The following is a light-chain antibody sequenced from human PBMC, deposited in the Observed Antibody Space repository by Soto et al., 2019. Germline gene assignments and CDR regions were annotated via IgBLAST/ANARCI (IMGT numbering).Light chain of an antibody. V-gene: IGLV2-23*01. J-gene: IGLJ3*02. CDR2: EGS. CDR3: CSYAGSSTVV. Sequence: QSALTQPVSVSGSPGQSITISCTGTSNDVGSYNLVSWYQQHPGKAPKLMIYEGSKRPSGVSNRFSGSKSGNTASLTISGLQAEDEADYYCCSYAGSSTVVFGGGTKLTVL. CDR1: SNDVGSYNL.